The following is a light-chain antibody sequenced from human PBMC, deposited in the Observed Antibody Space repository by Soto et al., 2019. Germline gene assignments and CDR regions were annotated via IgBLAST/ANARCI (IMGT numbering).Light chain of an antibody. CDR2: DAS. Sequence: EIVLTQSPATLSLSPGERATLSCRASQSVRSYLAWYQQKPGQAPRLLFYDASNRATGIPARFSGSGSGTDFTLTISSLEPEDFAVYYCQPRSNWPLTFGGGTKVEIK. CDR3: QPRSNWPLT. CDR1: QSVRSY. J-gene: IGKJ4*01. V-gene: IGKV3-11*01.